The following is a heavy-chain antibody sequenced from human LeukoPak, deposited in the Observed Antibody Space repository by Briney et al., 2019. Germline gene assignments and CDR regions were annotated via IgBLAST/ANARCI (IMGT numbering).Heavy chain of an antibody. V-gene: IGHV4-59*01. CDR1: GGSISSYY. J-gene: IGHJ5*02. CDR2: TYYSGST. Sequence: SETLSLTCTVSGGSISSYYWSWIRQPPGKGLEWIGYTYYSGSTNYNPSLKSRVTISVDTSKNRFSLKLSSVTAADTAVYYCARGGNCSGGSCYSDRGWFDPWGQGTLVTVSS. D-gene: IGHD2-15*01. CDR3: ARGGNCSGGSCYSDRGWFDP.